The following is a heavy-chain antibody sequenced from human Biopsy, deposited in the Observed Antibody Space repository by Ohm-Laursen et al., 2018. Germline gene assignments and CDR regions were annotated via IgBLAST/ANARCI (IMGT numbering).Heavy chain of an antibody. D-gene: IGHD3-22*01. J-gene: IGHJ3*02. CDR3: ARDLPYYENSGYGAFDM. CDR1: GGSVTNYY. Sequence: SETLSLTCSVSGGSVTNYYWTWIRQPPGKGLEWIGYMYYNERTYYNPSLRGRVTISVDTSKNQISLRLSSVTAADTAVYYCARDLPYYENSGYGAFDMWGQGTMVTVSS. CDR2: MYYNERT. V-gene: IGHV4-59*02.